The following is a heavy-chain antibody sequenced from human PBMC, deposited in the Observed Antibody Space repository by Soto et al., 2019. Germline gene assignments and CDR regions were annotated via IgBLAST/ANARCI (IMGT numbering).Heavy chain of an antibody. V-gene: IGHV1-69*01. CDR1: GVTFSSFA. J-gene: IGHJ5*02. CDR3: ARSTGSGFRPGTHRCNWFDP. CDR2: LIPIFRTP. Sequence: QVQLVQSGAEVKQPGSSVKVSCQASGVTFSSFAISWVRQAPGQGLEWMGGLIPIFRTPNYAQNFQGRVTITADESTSSVYMELSRLRSEDTAVYYWARSTGSGFRPGTHRCNWFDPWGQGTLVTVSS. D-gene: IGHD5-12*01.